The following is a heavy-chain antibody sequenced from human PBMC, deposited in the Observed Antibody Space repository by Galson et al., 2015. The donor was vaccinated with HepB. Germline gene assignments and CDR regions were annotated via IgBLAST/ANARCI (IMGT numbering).Heavy chain of an antibody. CDR2: AYYRSKWYN. V-gene: IGHV6-1*01. CDR3: ARGLGGIAAAGIFDY. CDR1: GDRVSSHSDT. J-gene: IGHJ4*02. D-gene: IGHD6-13*01. Sequence: CAISGDRVSSHSDTWNWIRQSPSRGLEWLGRAYYRSKWYNDYAVSVKSRITINPDSSKNQFSLQLNSVIPEDTAVYYCARGLGGIAAAGIFDYWGQGTLVTVSS.